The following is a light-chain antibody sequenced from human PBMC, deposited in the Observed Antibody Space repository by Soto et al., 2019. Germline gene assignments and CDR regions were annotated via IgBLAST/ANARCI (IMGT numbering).Light chain of an antibody. V-gene: IGLV2-14*03. CDR2: EVS. CDR3: SSYTSTSSYV. CDR1: SSDVGGYNS. J-gene: IGLJ1*01. Sequence: QSVLTQPASVSGSPGQSITVSCTGTSSDVGGYNSVSWYQQHPGKPPKLIIYEVSNRPSGVSDRFSGSKSGNTAPLTISGLQAEDEADYYCSSYTSTSSYVFATGTKVTVL.